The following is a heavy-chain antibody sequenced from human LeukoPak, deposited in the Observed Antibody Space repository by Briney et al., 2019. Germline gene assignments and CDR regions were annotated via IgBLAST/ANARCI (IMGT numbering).Heavy chain of an antibody. J-gene: IGHJ3*02. Sequence: PGGSLRLSCAASGFIFNDHAMYWVRHPPGKGPEWVSAITWDSTNTGYADSVKGRFTISRDNAKNSLYLQMNSLRPEDTALYYCARASYYYDTSGLGAFDIWGQGTMVTVSS. D-gene: IGHD3-22*01. CDR2: ITWDSTNT. CDR3: ARASYYYDTSGLGAFDI. V-gene: IGHV3-9*01. CDR1: GFIFNDHA.